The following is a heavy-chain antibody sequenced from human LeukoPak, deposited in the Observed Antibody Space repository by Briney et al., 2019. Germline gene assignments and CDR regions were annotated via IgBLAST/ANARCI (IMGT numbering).Heavy chain of an antibody. CDR3: AKVTYCGGDCYSGY. Sequence: GGSLRLSCAASGFTFDDYAMHWVRQAPGKGLEWVSGISWNSGSIGYADSVKGRFTISRDNAKNSLYLQMNSLRAEDTALYYCAKVTYCGGDCYSGYWGQGTLVTVSS. CDR2: ISWNSGSI. D-gene: IGHD2-21*02. V-gene: IGHV3-9*01. CDR1: GFTFDDYA. J-gene: IGHJ4*02.